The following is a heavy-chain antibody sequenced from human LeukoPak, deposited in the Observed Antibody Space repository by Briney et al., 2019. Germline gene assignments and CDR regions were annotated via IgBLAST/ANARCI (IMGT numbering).Heavy chain of an antibody. CDR3: ARRVYSSSSGFDY. CDR1: GGSISSYY. CDR2: IYYSGST. Sequence: SETLSLTCTVSGGSISSYYWSWIRQPPGKELEWIGTIYYSGSTYYNPSLKSRVTISVDTSKNQFSLKLSSVIAADTAVYYCARRVYSSSSGFDYWGQGTLVTVSS. J-gene: IGHJ4*02. V-gene: IGHV4-59*04. D-gene: IGHD6-13*01.